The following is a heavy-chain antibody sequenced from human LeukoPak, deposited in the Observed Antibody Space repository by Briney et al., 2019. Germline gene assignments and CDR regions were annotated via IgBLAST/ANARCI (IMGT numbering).Heavy chain of an antibody. CDR1: GFTFSGSAMH. J-gene: IGHJ5*02. CDR2: IYYSGST. Sequence: PGGSLRLSCAASGFTFSGSAMHWVRQASGKGLEWIGGIYYSGSTYYNPSLKSRVTISVDSSKNQFSLKLSSVTAADTAVYYCATASGGVAYNWFDPWGQGTLVTVSS. D-gene: IGHD2-15*01. V-gene: IGHV4-59*05. CDR3: ATASGGVAYNWFDP.